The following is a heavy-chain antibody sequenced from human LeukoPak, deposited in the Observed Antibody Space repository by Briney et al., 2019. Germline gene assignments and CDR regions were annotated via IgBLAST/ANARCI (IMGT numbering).Heavy chain of an antibody. CDR2: SKNKGNSYTT. D-gene: IGHD2/OR15-2a*01. Sequence: GGSLRLSCVVSGFTFSDHYMDWVRQAPGKGLEWIGRSKNKGNSYTTEYAASVTGRFTISRDDSKNSLYLQMNSLKTEDTAVYYCARENRRSSYYYGTDVWGQGTTVTVSS. CDR1: GFTFSDHY. V-gene: IGHV3-72*01. J-gene: IGHJ6*02. CDR3: ARENRRSSYYYGTDV.